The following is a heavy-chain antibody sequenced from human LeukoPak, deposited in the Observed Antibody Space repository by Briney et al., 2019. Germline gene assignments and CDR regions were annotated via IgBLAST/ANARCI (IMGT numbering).Heavy chain of an antibody. CDR3: AKQYYYGSGILYGMDV. Sequence: GRSLRLSCAASGFNFDDYAMPWVRQAPGKGLEWVSGISWNSGDIGYADSVKGRFTISRDNAKNSLYLQMNSLTTEDTALYYCAKQYYYGSGILYGMDVWGQGTTVTVSS. CDR1: GFNFDDYA. V-gene: IGHV3-9*01. CDR2: ISWNSGDI. J-gene: IGHJ6*02. D-gene: IGHD3-10*01.